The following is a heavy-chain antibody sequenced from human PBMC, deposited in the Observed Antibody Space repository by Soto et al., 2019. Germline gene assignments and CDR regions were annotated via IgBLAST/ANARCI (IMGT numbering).Heavy chain of an antibody. J-gene: IGHJ4*02. CDR1: GGSISSGGYS. V-gene: IGHV4-30-2*01. CDR3: SIAGGLGAVAVDY. D-gene: IGHD6-19*01. CDR2: IYHSGST. Sequence: QLQLQESGSGLVKPSQTLSLTCAVSGGSISSGGYSWSWIRQPPGKGLEWIGYIYHSGSTYYNPSPMSRVTISVDRSKNQFSLKLSCVTAADTAVYYCSIAGGLGAVAVDYWGQGTLVTVSS.